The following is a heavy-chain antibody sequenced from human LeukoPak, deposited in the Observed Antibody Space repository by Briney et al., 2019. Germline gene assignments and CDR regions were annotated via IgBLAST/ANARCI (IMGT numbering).Heavy chain of an antibody. Sequence: SETLSLTCTVSGYSISSGYYWGWIRQPPGQGLEWIGSIYHSGSTYYNPSLKSRVTISVDTSKNQFSLKLSSVTAADTAVYYCARDRSAVLLWFGESTQGGYFDYWGQGTLVTVSS. CDR1: GYSISSGYY. CDR2: IYHSGST. V-gene: IGHV4-38-2*02. CDR3: ARDRSAVLLWFGESTQGGYFDY. D-gene: IGHD3-10*01. J-gene: IGHJ4*02.